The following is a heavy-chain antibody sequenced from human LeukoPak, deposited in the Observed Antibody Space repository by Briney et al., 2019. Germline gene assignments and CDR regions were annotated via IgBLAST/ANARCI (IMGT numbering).Heavy chain of an antibody. Sequence: GGSLRLSCAASGFTFSSYGMSWVRQAPGKGLEWVSAISGSGGSTYYADSVKGRFTISRDNSNNTLYLQMNSPRAEDTAVYYCAKDRQARSVAYDAFDIWGQGTMVTVSS. CDR1: GFTFSSYG. V-gene: IGHV3-23*01. J-gene: IGHJ3*02. CDR2: ISGSGGST. D-gene: IGHD3-3*01. CDR3: AKDRQARSVAYDAFDI.